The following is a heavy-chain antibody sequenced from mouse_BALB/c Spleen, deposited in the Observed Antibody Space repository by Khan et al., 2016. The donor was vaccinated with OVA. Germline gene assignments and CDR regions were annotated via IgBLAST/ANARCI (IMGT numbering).Heavy chain of an antibody. CDR2: INPSTGYT. V-gene: IGHV1-7*01. CDR3: ARRGLRWDFDY. J-gene: IGHJ2*01. Sequence: VQLQQSGAELAKPGASVKMSCKASGYTFINYWILWIKQRPGQGLEWIGYINPSTGYTEYNQNFKDKATLTADISSSTAYMQLSSLRSEDSAVYYCARRGLRWDFDYWGQGTTLTVSS. D-gene: IGHD1-1*01. CDR1: GYTFINYW.